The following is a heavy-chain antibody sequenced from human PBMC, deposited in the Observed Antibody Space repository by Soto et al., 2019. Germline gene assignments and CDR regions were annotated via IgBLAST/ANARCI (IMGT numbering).Heavy chain of an antibody. CDR1: GGSFSGYY. V-gene: IGHV4-34*01. Sequence: PSETLSLTCAVYGGSFSGYYWSWIRQPPGKGLEWIGEINHSGSTNYNPSLKSRVTISVDTSKNQFSLKLSSVTAADTAVYYCARGPTLRWLDYCGQGTLVTVSS. D-gene: IGHD4-17*01. CDR2: INHSGST. J-gene: IGHJ4*02. CDR3: ARGPTLRWLDY.